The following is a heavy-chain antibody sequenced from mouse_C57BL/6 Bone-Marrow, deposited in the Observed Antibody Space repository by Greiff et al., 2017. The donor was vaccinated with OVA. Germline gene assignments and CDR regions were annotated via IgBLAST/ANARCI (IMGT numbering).Heavy chain of an antibody. D-gene: IGHD2-5*01. CDR3: ARWGSNHYYAMDY. J-gene: IGHJ4*01. CDR2: INPSNGGT. V-gene: IGHV1-53*01. Sequence: QVQLQQPGPELVKPGASVKLSCKASGYTFTSYWMHWVKQRPGQGLEWIGNINPSNGGTNYNEKFKSKATLTVDKSSSTAYMQLSSLTSEDSAVYYCARWGSNHYYAMDYWGQGTSVTVSS. CDR1: GYTFTSYW.